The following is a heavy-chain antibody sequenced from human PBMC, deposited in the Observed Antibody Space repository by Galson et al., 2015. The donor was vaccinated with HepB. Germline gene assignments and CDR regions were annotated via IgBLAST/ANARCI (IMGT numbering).Heavy chain of an antibody. CDR3: ARGIRDIVVVPAATGYYYGMDV. D-gene: IGHD2-2*01. J-gene: IGHJ6*02. Sequence: SETLSLTCAVYGGSFSGYYWSWIRQPPGKGLEWIGEINHSGSTNYNPSLKSRVTISVDTSKNQFSLKLSSVTAADTAVYYCARGIRDIVVVPAATGYYYGMDVWGQGTTVTVSS. V-gene: IGHV4-34*01. CDR2: INHSGST. CDR1: GGSFSGYY.